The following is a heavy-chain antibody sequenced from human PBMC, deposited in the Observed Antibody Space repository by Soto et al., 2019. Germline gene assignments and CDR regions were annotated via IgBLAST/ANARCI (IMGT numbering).Heavy chain of an antibody. CDR2: ISSSSSYI. Sequence: GGSLRLSCAASGFTFSSYSMNWVRQAPGKGLEWVSSISSSSSYIYYADSAKGRFTISRDNAKNSLYLQMNSLRAEDTAVYYCARQYCTNGVCYRTHYYYYGMDVWGQGTTLTVSS. D-gene: IGHD2-8*01. CDR3: ARQYCTNGVCYRTHYYYYGMDV. J-gene: IGHJ6*02. V-gene: IGHV3-21*01. CDR1: GFTFSSYS.